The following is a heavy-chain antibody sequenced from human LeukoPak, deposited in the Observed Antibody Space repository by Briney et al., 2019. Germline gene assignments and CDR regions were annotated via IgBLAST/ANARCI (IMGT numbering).Heavy chain of an antibody. D-gene: IGHD3-10*01. CDR1: GYTFTSYD. V-gene: IGHV1-8*01. CDR3: ARGTGTYYYGSGSTLDV. Sequence: ASVKLSCKASGYTFTSYDINWVRQATGQGLEWMGWMNPNSGNTGYAQKFQGRVTMTRNTSISTAYMELSSLRSEDTAVYYCARGTGTYYYGSGSTLDVWGQGTTVTVSS. CDR2: MNPNSGNT. J-gene: IGHJ6*02.